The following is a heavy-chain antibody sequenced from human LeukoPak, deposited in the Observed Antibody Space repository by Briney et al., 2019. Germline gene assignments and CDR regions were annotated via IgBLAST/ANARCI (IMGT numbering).Heavy chain of an antibody. CDR2: ISAYNGNT. CDR1: GYTFTSYG. D-gene: IGHD3-10*01. Sequence: ASVKVSCKASGYTFTSYGISWVRQAPGQGLEWMGWISAYNGNTNYAQKLQGRVTITADESTSTAYMELSSLRSEDTAVYYCARDPSRGGAFDIWGQGTMVTVSS. V-gene: IGHV1-18*01. J-gene: IGHJ3*02. CDR3: ARDPSRGGAFDI.